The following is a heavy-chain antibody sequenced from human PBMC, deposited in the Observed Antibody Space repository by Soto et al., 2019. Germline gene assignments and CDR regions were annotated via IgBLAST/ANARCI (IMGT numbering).Heavy chain of an antibody. V-gene: IGHV4-59*11. CDR3: ARTPVTTKRVQASTSYYYYMDV. CDR2: IYFSGNT. CDR1: GDSINDHY. Sequence: SETLSLTCTVSGDSINDHYWSWIRQPPGKALEWIGFIYFSGNTNYNPSLKRRVTISLDTSKNQFSLKVNSVTAADTAVYYCARTPVTTKRVQASTSYYYYMDVWGEGATVTVSS. D-gene: IGHD4-17*01. J-gene: IGHJ6*03.